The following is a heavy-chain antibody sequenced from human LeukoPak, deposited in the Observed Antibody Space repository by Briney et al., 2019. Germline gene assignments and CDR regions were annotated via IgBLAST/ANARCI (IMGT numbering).Heavy chain of an antibody. J-gene: IGHJ6*03. CDR2: INPNSGGT. CDR3: ARVTYYYYYYMDV. V-gene: IGHV1-2*02. Sequence: ASVKVSCKASGYTFTGYYMHCVREAPGQGLEWMVWINPNSGGTNYAKKFQGRVTMTRDTSISTAYMELSRLRSDDTAVYYCARVTYYYYYYMDVWGKGTTVTVSS. CDR1: GYTFTGYY.